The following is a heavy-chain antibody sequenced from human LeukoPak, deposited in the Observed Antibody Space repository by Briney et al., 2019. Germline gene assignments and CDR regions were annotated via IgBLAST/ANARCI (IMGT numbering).Heavy chain of an antibody. CDR3: TTPNEGNWFDP. D-gene: IGHD2-8*01. Sequence: GGSLRLSCAASGFTFSSYEMNWVRQAPGKGLEWVSYISSSGSTIYYADSVKGRFTISRDNAKNSLYLQMNSLRAEDTAVCYCTTPNEGNWFDPWGQGTLVTVSS. CDR1: GFTFSSYE. CDR2: ISSSGSTI. J-gene: IGHJ5*02. V-gene: IGHV3-48*03.